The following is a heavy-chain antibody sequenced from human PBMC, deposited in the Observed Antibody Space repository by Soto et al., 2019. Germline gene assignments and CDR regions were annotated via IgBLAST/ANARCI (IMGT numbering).Heavy chain of an antibody. J-gene: IGHJ6*02. V-gene: IGHV3-33*01. Sequence: QVQLVESGGGVVQPGRSLRLSCAASGFTFSSYGMHWVRQAPGKGLEWVAVIWYDGSNKYYADSVKGRFTISRDNSKNTLYLKMNSLRDEDTAVYYCARDPPLGYCSGGSCYSFYYYGMDVWGQGTTVTVSS. D-gene: IGHD2-15*01. CDR2: IWYDGSNK. CDR3: ARDPPLGYCSGGSCYSFYYYGMDV. CDR1: GFTFSSYG.